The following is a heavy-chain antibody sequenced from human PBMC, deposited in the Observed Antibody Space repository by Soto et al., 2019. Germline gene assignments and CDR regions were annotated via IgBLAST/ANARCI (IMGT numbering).Heavy chain of an antibody. Sequence: QVQLVQSGAEVKKPGSSVKVSCKASGGTFSSYAISWVRQAPGQGLEWMGGIIPIFGTANYAQKFQGRVTITADESXSXXYMELRSLRSEDTAVYYCARVVTVVKSFHYWYFDLWGRGTLVTVSS. CDR1: GGTFSSYA. D-gene: IGHD2-15*01. CDR3: ARVVTVVKSFHYWYFDL. CDR2: IIPIFGTA. V-gene: IGHV1-69*12. J-gene: IGHJ2*01.